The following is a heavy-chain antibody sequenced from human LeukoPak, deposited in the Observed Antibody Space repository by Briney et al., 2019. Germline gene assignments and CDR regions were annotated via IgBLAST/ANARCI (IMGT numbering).Heavy chain of an antibody. CDR3: ARVGYTSGWFRN. Sequence: GGSLRLSCAASGFTFSSYSMNWVRQAPGKGLEWVSYISSSSSTIYYADSVKGRFTISRDNSKNTLYLQMNSLRAEDTAVYYCARVGYTSGWFRNWGQGTLLTVSS. J-gene: IGHJ4*02. CDR1: GFTFSSYS. CDR2: ISSSSSTI. D-gene: IGHD6-19*01. V-gene: IGHV3-48*01.